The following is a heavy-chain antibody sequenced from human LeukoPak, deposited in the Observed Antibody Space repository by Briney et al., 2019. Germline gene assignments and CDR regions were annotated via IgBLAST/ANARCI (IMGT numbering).Heavy chain of an antibody. J-gene: IGHJ4*02. Sequence: GGSLRLSCAASGFTFDDYAMHWVRQAPGKGLEWVSGISWNSGSVGYADSVKGRFTISRDNAKNSLYLQMNSLRAEDTALYYCAKVLQNTQGVFDYWGQGTLVTVSS. CDR1: GFTFDDYA. CDR2: ISWNSGSV. D-gene: IGHD2-8*01. V-gene: IGHV3-9*01. CDR3: AKVLQNTQGVFDY.